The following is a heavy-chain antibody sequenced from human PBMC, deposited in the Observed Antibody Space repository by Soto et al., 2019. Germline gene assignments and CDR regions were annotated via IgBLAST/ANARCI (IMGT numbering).Heavy chain of an antibody. J-gene: IGHJ4*02. CDR2: ISSSGSTI. CDR3: ARDSFYYYDSSGYYGSFDY. Sequence: QSGGSLRLSCAASGFTFSSYEMNWVRQAPGKGLEWVSYISSSGSTIYYADSVKGRFTISRDNAKNSLYLQMNSLRAEDTAVYYCARDSFYYYDSSGYYGSFDYWGQGTLVTAPQ. D-gene: IGHD3-22*01. CDR1: GFTFSSYE. V-gene: IGHV3-48*03.